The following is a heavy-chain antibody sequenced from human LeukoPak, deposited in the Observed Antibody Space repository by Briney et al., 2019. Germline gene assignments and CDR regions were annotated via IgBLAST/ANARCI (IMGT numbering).Heavy chain of an antibody. V-gene: IGHV3-23*01. D-gene: IGHD2-8*01. CDR3: AKRGCDTNGCPYYFDY. CDR1: EFTFSNFA. CDR2: ISGSGGST. Sequence: GGSLRLSCAASEFTFSNFAMSWVRQAPGKGLEWVSAISGSGGSTYYADSVKGRFTISRDNSKNTLYLQMNSLRAEDTAVYYCAKRGCDTNGCPYYFDYWGQGTLVTVSS. J-gene: IGHJ4*02.